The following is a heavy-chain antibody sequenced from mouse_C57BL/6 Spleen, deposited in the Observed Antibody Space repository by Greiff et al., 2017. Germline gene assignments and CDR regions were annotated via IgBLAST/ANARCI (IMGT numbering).Heavy chain of an antibody. J-gene: IGHJ4*01. V-gene: IGHV1-81*01. CDR2: IYPRSGNT. CDR3: ARDYSNYRAMDY. CDR1: GYTFTSYG. Sequence: QVQLQQSGAELARPGASVKLSCKASGYTFTSYGISWVKQRTGQGLEWIGEIYPRSGNTYYNEKFKGKATLTADKSSSTAYMELRSLTPEDSAVYFCARDYSNYRAMDYWGQGTSVTVSS. D-gene: IGHD2-5*01.